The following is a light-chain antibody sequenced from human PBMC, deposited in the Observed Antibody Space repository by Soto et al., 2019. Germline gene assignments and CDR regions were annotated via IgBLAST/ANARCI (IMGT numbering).Light chain of an antibody. CDR3: QQYGSSPRYT. V-gene: IGKV3-20*01. CDR2: GAS. CDR1: QSVSRSY. Sequence: EIVLTQSPGTLSLSPGERATLSCRASQSVSRSYLAWYQQKPGQAPRLLIYGASSRATGIPDRFSGSGSGTDFTLTISRLEPDDFAVYYCQQYGSSPRYTFGQGTKLEIK. J-gene: IGKJ2*01.